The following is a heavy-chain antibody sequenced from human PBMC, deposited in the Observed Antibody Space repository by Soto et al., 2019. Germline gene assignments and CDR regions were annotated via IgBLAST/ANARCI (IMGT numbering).Heavy chain of an antibody. CDR3: ARESTGSYISWFDP. J-gene: IGHJ5*02. D-gene: IGHD3-10*01. CDR2: IWYDGSNK. V-gene: IGHV3-33*01. CDR1: GFTFSSDG. Sequence: QVQLVESGGGVVQPGRSLRLSCAASGFTFSSDGMHWVRQAPGKGLEWVAVIWYDGSNKYYADSVKGRFTISRDNSKNTLYLQMNSLRAEDTAVYYCARESTGSYISWFDPWGQGTLVTVSS.